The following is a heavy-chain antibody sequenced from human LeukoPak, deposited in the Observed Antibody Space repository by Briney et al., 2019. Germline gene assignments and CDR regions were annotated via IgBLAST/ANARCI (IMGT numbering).Heavy chain of an antibody. Sequence: PSETLSLTCTVSGGSISSYYWSWIRQPPGKGLEWIGYIYYSGSTNYNPSLKSRVTISVDTSNNQFSLKLSSVTAADTAVYYCARDLGYCTNGVCYKYFDYWGQGTLVTVSS. CDR1: GGSISSYY. CDR2: IYYSGST. D-gene: IGHD2-8*01. J-gene: IGHJ4*02. V-gene: IGHV4-59*01. CDR3: ARDLGYCTNGVCYKYFDY.